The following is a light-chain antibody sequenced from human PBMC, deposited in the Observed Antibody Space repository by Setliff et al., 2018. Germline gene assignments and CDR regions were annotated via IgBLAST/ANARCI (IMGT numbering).Light chain of an antibody. CDR1: SSDVGGYNY. CDR3: SSYTSSFRYV. V-gene: IGLV2-14*01. J-gene: IGLJ1*01. Sequence: QSALTQPASVSGSPGQSITISCTGTSSDVGGYNYVSWYQQHPGKAPKLMIYEVSNRPSGASNRFSGSKSGNTASLTISGLQAEDEADYYCSSYTSSFRYVFGTGTKATVL. CDR2: EVS.